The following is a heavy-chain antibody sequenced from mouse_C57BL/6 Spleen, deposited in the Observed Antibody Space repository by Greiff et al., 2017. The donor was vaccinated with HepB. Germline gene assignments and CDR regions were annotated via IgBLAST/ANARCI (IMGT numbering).Heavy chain of an antibody. V-gene: IGHV5-4*03. CDR2: ISDGGSYT. CDR1: GFTFSSYA. CDR3: ARSPITTVVATRYAMDY. D-gene: IGHD1-1*01. J-gene: IGHJ4*01. Sequence: EVKLMESGGGLVKPGGSLKLSCAASGFTFSSYAMSWVRQTPEKRLEWVATISDGGSYTYYPDNVKGRFTISRDNAKNNLYLQMSHLKSEDTAMYYCARSPITTVVATRYAMDYWGQGTSVTVSS.